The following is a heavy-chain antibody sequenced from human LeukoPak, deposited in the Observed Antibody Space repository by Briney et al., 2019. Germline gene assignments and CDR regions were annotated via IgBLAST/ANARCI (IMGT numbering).Heavy chain of an antibody. CDR3: ARVGLYCSSTSCYKGIDY. Sequence: PSETLSLTCTVSGGSISSYYWSWIRQPPGKGLEWIGYIYYSGSTNYNPSLKSRVTISVDTSKNQFSLKLSSVTAADTAVYYCARVGLYCSSTSCYKGIDYWGQGTLVTVSS. CDR1: GGSISSYY. J-gene: IGHJ4*02. CDR2: IYYSGST. V-gene: IGHV4-59*01. D-gene: IGHD2-2*02.